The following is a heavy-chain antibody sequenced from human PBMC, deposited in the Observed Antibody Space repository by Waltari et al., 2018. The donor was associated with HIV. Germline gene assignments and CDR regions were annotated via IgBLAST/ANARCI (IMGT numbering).Heavy chain of an antibody. Sequence: QVQLQQWGAGLLTTSATLSPTCAAYGGSFGGYSWSWICQPPGKGLEWIEEINHSGSTNYNPSLKSRVTISVDTSKNQFSLKLSSVTAADTSVYYCASDFRAAGTGVDYWGQGTLVTVSS. V-gene: IGHV4-34*01. D-gene: IGHD6-13*01. CDR2: INHSGST. J-gene: IGHJ4*02. CDR3: ASDFRAAGTGVDY. CDR1: GGSFGGYS.